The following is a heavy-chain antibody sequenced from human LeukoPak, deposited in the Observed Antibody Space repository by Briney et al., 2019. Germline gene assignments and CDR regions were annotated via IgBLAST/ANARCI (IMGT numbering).Heavy chain of an antibody. CDR3: ATPSYISGFDY. CDR1: GYRFTNYW. V-gene: IGHV5-51*01. Sequence: GESLKISCKGSGYRFTNYWIGWVRQMPGKGLEYMGIIYPDDSDTIYRPSFQGQVTISADKSISTVYLQWSSLKASDTAMYYCATPSYISGFDYWGHGTLVTVSS. J-gene: IGHJ4*01. D-gene: IGHD6-19*01. CDR2: IYPDDSDT.